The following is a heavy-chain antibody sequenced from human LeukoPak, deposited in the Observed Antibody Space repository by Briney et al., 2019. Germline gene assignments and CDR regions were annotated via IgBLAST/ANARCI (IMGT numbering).Heavy chain of an antibody. CDR3: ARTTEGYAGGPGYSYYYYMDV. J-gene: IGHJ6*03. CDR1: GGSISSYY. CDR2: IYYSGST. V-gene: IGHV4-59*01. Sequence: SETLSLTCTVSGGSISSYYWSWIRQPPGKGLEWMGYIYYSGSTNYNPSLKSRVTISVDTSKNQFSLKLSSVTAADTAVYYCARTTEGYAGGPGYSYYYYMDVWGKGTTVTISS. D-gene: IGHD5-12*01.